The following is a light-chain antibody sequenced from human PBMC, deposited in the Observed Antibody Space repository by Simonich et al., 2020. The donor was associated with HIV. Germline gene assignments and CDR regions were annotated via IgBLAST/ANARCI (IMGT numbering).Light chain of an antibody. CDR1: SSNVGGYNL. J-gene: IGLJ3*02. CDR2: EGR. CDR3: CSYAGSNTLV. V-gene: IGLV2-23*01. Sequence: QSALTQPASVSGSPGPSITISCPATSSNVGGYNLVSWYQQHPGKAPKLIIAEGRKRPSGVSNRFAGSKSGNTASLTSSGLQAEDEADYYCCSYAGSNTLVFGGGTKLTFL.